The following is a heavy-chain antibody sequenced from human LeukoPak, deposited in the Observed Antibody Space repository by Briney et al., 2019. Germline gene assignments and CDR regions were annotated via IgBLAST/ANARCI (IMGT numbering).Heavy chain of an antibody. Sequence: SQTLSLTCTVSGGSISSGSYYWSWIRQPAGKGLEWIGRIYTSGSTNYNPSLKSRVTISVDTSKNQFSLKLSSVTAADTAVYYCAREGEDGYNYYYDYWDQGTLVTVSS. D-gene: IGHD5-24*01. J-gene: IGHJ4*02. CDR2: IYTSGST. V-gene: IGHV4-61*02. CDR1: GGSISSGSYY. CDR3: AREGEDGYNYYYDY.